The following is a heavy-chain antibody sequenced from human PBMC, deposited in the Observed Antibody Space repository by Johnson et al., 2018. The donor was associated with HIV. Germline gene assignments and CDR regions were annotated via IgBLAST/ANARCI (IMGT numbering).Heavy chain of an antibody. CDR1: GFTFSSYA. D-gene: IGHD1-26*01. V-gene: IGHV3-30-3*01. Sequence: QVQLVESGGGVVQPGRSLRLSCASSGFTFSSYAMHWVRQAPGKGLEWVAVISYDGSNKYYADSAKGRLTISRDNSKNTLYLQMRSLRAEDTAVYYCAKDMRPVRGWGGGSYRGVSDAFDIWGQGTMVTVSS. J-gene: IGHJ3*02. CDR3: AKDMRPVRGWGGGSYRGVSDAFDI. CDR2: ISYDGSNK.